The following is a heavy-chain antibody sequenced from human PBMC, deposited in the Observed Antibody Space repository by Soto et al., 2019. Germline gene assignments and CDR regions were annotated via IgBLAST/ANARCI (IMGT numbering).Heavy chain of an antibody. CDR3: ARCPYDSSGYYSSPYYFDY. CDR1: GGSISSYY. V-gene: IGHV4-59*01. CDR2: IYYSGST. D-gene: IGHD3-22*01. J-gene: IGHJ4*02. Sequence: PSETLSLTCTVSGGSISSYYWSWIRQPPGKGLEWIGYIYYSGSTNYNPSLKSRVTISVDTSKNQFSLKLSSVTAADTAVYYCARCPYDSSGYYSSPYYFDYWGQGTLVTVS.